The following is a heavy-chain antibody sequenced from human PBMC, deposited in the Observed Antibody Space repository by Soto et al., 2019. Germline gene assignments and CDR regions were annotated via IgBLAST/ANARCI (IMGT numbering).Heavy chain of an antibody. Sequence: ASVKVSCKASGYTFTSYDINWVRQATGQGLEWMGWMNPNSGNTGYAQKFQGRVTMTRNTSISTAYMELSSLRSEDTAVYYCARALTYYYGSGSSPDAFDIWGQGTMVTV. D-gene: IGHD3-10*01. CDR3: ARALTYYYGSGSSPDAFDI. V-gene: IGHV1-8*01. CDR2: MNPNSGNT. J-gene: IGHJ3*02. CDR1: GYTFTSYD.